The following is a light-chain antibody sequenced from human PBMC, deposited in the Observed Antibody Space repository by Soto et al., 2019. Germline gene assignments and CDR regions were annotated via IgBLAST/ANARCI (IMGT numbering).Light chain of an antibody. Sequence: EVVLTQSPGTLSLSLGEKATLSCRASQSVTTYLAWYQQKPGQAPRLLIYGASGRAAVIPDRFSGSGSGTDFTLAISKLEPDDFAVYYCQQYAGSPLTFGGGTKVDFK. V-gene: IGKV3-20*01. CDR1: QSVTTY. CDR2: GAS. CDR3: QQYAGSPLT. J-gene: IGKJ4*01.